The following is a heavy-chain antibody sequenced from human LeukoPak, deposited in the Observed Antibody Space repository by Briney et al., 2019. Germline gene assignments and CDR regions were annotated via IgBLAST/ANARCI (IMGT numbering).Heavy chain of an antibody. CDR2: ISGSGGST. V-gene: IGHV3-23*01. J-gene: IGHJ6*02. CDR3: AKDPFTAPRSYGMDV. CDR1: GFTFSSYA. D-gene: IGHD3-16*01. Sequence: GGSLRLSCAASGFTFSSYAMSWVRQAPGRGLEWVSAISGSGGSTYYADSVKGRFTISRDNSKNTLYLQMNSLRAEDTAVYYCAKDPFTAPRSYGMDVWGQGTTVTVSS.